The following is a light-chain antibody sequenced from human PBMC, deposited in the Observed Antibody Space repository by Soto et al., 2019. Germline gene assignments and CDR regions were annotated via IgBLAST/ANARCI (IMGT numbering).Light chain of an antibody. CDR1: QRVSSGY. CDR2: GAS. Sequence: EIVLTQSPGTLSLSPGERATLSCRASQRVSSGYLGWYQQRPGQAPRLLLYGASNRAAGIPDRFSGRGSETDFTLTISRLEPEDFAGYYCPQYASSPPWTFGQGTKVE. J-gene: IGKJ1*01. V-gene: IGKV3-20*01. CDR3: PQYASSPPWT.